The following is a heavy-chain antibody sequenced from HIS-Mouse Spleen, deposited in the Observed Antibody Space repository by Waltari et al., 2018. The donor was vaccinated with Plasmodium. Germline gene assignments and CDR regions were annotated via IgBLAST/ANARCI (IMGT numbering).Heavy chain of an antibody. V-gene: IGHV4-34*01. Sequence: QVQLQQWGAGLLKPSETLSLTCAVYGGAFSGYYWRWIRPPPGKGLGWVGESKPSGSPNSNPSLKSRVPLSVDTAKNRVSLKLSSVAAADTAVYDCARGRRGHYWYFDLWGRGTLVTVSS. CDR3: ARGRRGHYWYFDL. CDR2: SKPSGSP. CDR1: GGAFSGYY. J-gene: IGHJ2*01. D-gene: IGHD3-10*01.